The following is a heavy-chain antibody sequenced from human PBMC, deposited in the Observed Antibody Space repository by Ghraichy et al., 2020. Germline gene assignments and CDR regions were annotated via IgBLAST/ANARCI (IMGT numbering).Heavy chain of an antibody. V-gene: IGHV3-53*01. Sequence: GGSLRLSCAASGFTVSSNYMSWVRQAPGKGLEWVSVIYSGGSTYYADSVKGRFTISRDNSKNTLYLQMNSLRAEDTAVYYCARGGRFVVVPAAIGTGAQDAFDIWGQGTMVTVSS. CDR3: ARGGRFVVVPAAIGTGAQDAFDI. CDR2: IYSGGST. D-gene: IGHD2-2*02. CDR1: GFTVSSNY. J-gene: IGHJ3*02.